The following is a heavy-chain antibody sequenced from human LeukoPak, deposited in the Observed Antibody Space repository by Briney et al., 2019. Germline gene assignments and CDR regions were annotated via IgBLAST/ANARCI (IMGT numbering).Heavy chain of an antibody. Sequence: GESLKISCKASGYSFSTYWIGWVRQMPGKGLEWMGLVYPGDSDTRYSPSFQGQVSISADQSISTAYLQWSSLKASDTAIYYCARRRNFLDRSGNYFFDYWGQGTLVTVSS. V-gene: IGHV5-51*01. D-gene: IGHD3-22*01. J-gene: IGHJ4*02. CDR2: VYPGDSDT. CDR1: GYSFSTYW. CDR3: ARRRNFLDRSGNYFFDY.